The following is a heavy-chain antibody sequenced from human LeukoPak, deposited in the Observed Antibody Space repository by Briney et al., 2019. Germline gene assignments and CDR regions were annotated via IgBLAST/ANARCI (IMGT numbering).Heavy chain of an antibody. CDR1: GGSFGGYY. V-gene: IGHV4-34*01. D-gene: IGHD6-6*01. CDR2: INHSGST. J-gene: IGHJ4*02. CDR3: ARGGSSSSSWWFDY. Sequence: SETLSLTCAVYGGSFGGYYWSWIRKPPGKGLDWIGEINHSGSTNYNPSLKSRVTISVDTSKNQFSLKLSSVTAADTAVYYCARGGSSSSSWWFDYWGQGTLVTVSS.